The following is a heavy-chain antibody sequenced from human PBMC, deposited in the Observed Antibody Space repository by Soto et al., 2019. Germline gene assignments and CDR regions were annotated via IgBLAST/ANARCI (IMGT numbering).Heavy chain of an antibody. CDR1: GGSISSYY. D-gene: IGHD5-12*01. CDR2: IYYSGST. V-gene: IGHV4-59*08. Sequence: SETLSLTCTVSGGSISSYYWSWIRQPPGKGLEWIGYIYYSGSTNYNPSLKSRVTISVDTSKNQFSLKLSSVTAADTAVYYCARRGEMATIDAFEIWGQGTMVT. CDR3: ARRGEMATIDAFEI. J-gene: IGHJ3*02.